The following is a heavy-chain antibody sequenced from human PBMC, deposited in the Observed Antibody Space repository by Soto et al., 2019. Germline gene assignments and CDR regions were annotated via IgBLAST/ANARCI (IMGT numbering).Heavy chain of an antibody. CDR1: GFTFSSYG. CDR2: ISYDGSNK. D-gene: IGHD3-16*01. J-gene: IGHJ6*02. V-gene: IGHV3-30*18. Sequence: QVQLVESGGGVVQPGRSLRLSCAASGFTFSSYGMHWVRQAPGKGLEWVAVISYDGSNKYYADSVKGRFTISRDNSKNTLYLQMNSLRAEDTAVYYCAKDGTLMTGMDVWGQGTTVTVSS. CDR3: AKDGTLMTGMDV.